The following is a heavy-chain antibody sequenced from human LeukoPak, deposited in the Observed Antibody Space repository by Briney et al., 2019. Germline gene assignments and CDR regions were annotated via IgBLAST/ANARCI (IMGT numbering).Heavy chain of an antibody. D-gene: IGHD2/OR15-2a*01. V-gene: IGHV4-4*07. CDR1: GGSISDYY. CDR3: ARDVFFRAHNWFDP. J-gene: IGHJ5*02. Sequence: PSETLSLTCTVSGGSISDYYWSWIRQPAGKGLEWIGRIYNTGSANYNPSLKSRVIMSLDTSRNQISLKLTSVTAADTAVYYCARDVFFRAHNWFDPWGQGTLVTVSS. CDR2: IYNTGSA.